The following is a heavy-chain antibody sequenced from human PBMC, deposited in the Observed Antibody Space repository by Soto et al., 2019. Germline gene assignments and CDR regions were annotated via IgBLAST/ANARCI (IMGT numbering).Heavy chain of an antibody. V-gene: IGHV3-43*01. CDR1: GFTFDDYT. Sequence: LRLSCAASGFTFDDYTMHWVRQAPGKGLEWVSLVSWDGGATYYADSVKGRFIISRDNNKNSLYLQMSSLRTEDTALYYCAKDRAAVTGAYYYYGMDVWGQGTTVTAP. J-gene: IGHJ6*02. D-gene: IGHD6-19*01. CDR3: AKDRAAVTGAYYYYGMDV. CDR2: VSWDGGAT.